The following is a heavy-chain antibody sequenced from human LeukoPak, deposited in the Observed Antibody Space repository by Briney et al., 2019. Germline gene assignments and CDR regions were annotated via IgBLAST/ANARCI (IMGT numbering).Heavy chain of an antibody. CDR3: ATGRGYSSVFRG. CDR2: IDPSDSYT. D-gene: IGHD5-18*01. J-gene: IGHJ4*02. CDR1: GYSFTSYW. V-gene: IGHV5-10-1*01. Sequence: GESLKISCKGSGYSFTSYWISWVRQMPGKGLEWMGRIDPSDSYTNYSPSFQGHGTISADKSISTAYLQWSSLKASDTAMYYCATGRGYSSVFRGWGQGTLVTVSS.